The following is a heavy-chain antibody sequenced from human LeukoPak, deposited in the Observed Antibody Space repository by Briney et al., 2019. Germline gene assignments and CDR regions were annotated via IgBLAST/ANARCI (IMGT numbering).Heavy chain of an antibody. D-gene: IGHD3-22*01. CDR2: ISGSGGST. V-gene: IGHV3-23*01. Sequence: PGGSLRLSCAASGFTFSSYAMSWVRQAPGKGLEWASAISGSGGSTYYADSVKGRFTISRDNSKNTLYLQMNSLRAGDTAVYYCAKVRDYYDSSGYVNYWGQGTLVTVSS. J-gene: IGHJ4*02. CDR3: AKVRDYYDSSGYVNY. CDR1: GFTFSSYA.